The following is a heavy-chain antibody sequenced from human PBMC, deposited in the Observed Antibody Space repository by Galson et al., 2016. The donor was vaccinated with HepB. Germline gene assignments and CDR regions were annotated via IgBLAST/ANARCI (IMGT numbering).Heavy chain of an antibody. CDR1: GFSFSNYG. Sequence: SLRLSCAASGFSFSNYGMHWVRQAPGKGLEWVAIIWSDGSNKYYADSVKGRFTISRDNSKNTVHLQMNSLRAEDTAVYYCARDTRERATDYWGQGTLVTVSS. J-gene: IGHJ4*02. D-gene: IGHD1-26*01. CDR2: IWSDGSNK. V-gene: IGHV3-33*01. CDR3: ARDTRERATDY.